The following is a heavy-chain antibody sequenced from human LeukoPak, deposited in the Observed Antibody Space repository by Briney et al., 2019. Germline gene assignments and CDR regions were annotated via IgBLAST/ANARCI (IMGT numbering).Heavy chain of an antibody. CDR3: ARPCSSTSCQFYDAFDI. D-gene: IGHD2-2*01. V-gene: IGHV1-2*06. J-gene: IGHJ3*02. CDR1: GYTFTGYY. Sequence: ASVKVSCKASGYTFTGYYMHWVRQAPGQGREWMGRINPNSGGTNYAQKFQGRVTMTRDTSISTAYMELSRLRSDDTAVYYCARPCSSTSCQFYDAFDIWGQGTMVTVSS. CDR2: INPNSGGT.